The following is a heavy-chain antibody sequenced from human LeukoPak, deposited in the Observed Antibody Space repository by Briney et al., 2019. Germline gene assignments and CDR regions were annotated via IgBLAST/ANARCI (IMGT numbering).Heavy chain of an antibody. V-gene: IGHV4-31*03. Sequence: PLETLSLTCTVSGGSLSSGGYYWSWIRQHPGKGLEWIGYIYYSGSTYYNPSLKSRVTISVDTSKNQFSLKLSSVTAADTAVYYCARAWGDSTNYYYYYGMDVWGQGTTVTVSS. CDR3: ARAWGDSTNYYYYYGMDV. CDR2: IYYSGST. J-gene: IGHJ6*02. CDR1: GGSLSSGGYY. D-gene: IGHD2-21*01.